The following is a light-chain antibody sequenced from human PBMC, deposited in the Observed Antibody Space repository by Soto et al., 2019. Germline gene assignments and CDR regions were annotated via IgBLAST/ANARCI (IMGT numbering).Light chain of an antibody. CDR2: GAS. CDR1: QSVSNSY. CDR3: QQYGNSPRT. J-gene: IGKJ5*01. Sequence: EIVLTQSPGTLSLSPGERATLSCRASQSVSNSYLAWYQQKPGQAPRLLIYGASSRATGIADRFSGSGSGTDFTVTISRLEPEDSAVYCCQQYGNSPRTFGQGTRLEIK. V-gene: IGKV3-20*01.